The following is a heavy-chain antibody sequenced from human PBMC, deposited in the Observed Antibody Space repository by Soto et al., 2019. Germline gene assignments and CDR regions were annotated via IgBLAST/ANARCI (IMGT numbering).Heavy chain of an antibody. J-gene: IGHJ3*02. V-gene: IGHV1-69*12. CDR3: AREVAADGTFREDVFDI. CDR1: GGTFCNHA. D-gene: IGHD6-13*01. CDR2: IIPIFTTT. Sequence: QVHLVQSGAEVKKPGSSVKVSCKAPGGTFCNHAINWVRQAPGQGLEWMGRIIPIFTTTNYAQKFQGRVTMTADESTITAYLELSSLKHDDTAVYYCAREVAADGTFREDVFDIWGQGTLVTVSS.